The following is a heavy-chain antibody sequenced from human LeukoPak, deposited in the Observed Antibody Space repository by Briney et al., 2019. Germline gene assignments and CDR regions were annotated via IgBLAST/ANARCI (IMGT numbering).Heavy chain of an antibody. CDR3: ARSGYSYGYFARYYFDY. CDR1: GGSISSYY. D-gene: IGHD5-18*01. J-gene: IGHJ4*02. CDR2: IYYSGST. V-gene: IGHV4-59*01. Sequence: SETLSLTCTVSGGSISSYYWSWIRQPPGKGLEWIGYIYYSGSTIYNPSLKSRVTISVDTSKNQFSLKLSSVTAADTAVYYCARSGYSYGYFARYYFDYRGQGTLVTVSS.